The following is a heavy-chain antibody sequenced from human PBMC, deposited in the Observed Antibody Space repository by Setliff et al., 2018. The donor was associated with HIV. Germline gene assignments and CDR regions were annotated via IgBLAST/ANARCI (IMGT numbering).Heavy chain of an antibody. CDR3: ARGWVRGPIISPGTYFSYGLDV. D-gene: IGHD3-10*01. CDR1: GGSFSGYS. V-gene: IGHV4-34*01. J-gene: IGHJ6*02. Sequence: LSLTCVVSGGSFSGYSWSWIRQSPGKGLEWIGEISQSGTTHYNPSLRSRVTISVDTSKNQFSLKLTSMTAADTAVYYCARGWVRGPIISPGTYFSYGLDVWGQGTPVTVSS. CDR2: ISQSGTT.